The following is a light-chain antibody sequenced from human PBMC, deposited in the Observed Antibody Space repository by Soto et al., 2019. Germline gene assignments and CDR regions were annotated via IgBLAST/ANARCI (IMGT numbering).Light chain of an antibody. V-gene: IGKV3-20*01. Sequence: EIVLTQSPGTLSLSPGERATLSCRASETVDSNSLAWYQQKPGQAPRLLIYAASRRATGIPDRFSGVGSGTEFSLIISRLEQEDFAVYYCQQYGGSPSFTFGPGTKVD. CDR2: AAS. CDR3: QQYGGSPSFT. J-gene: IGKJ3*01. CDR1: ETVDSNS.